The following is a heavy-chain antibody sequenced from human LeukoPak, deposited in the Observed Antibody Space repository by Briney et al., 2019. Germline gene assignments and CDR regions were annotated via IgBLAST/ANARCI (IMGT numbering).Heavy chain of an antibody. V-gene: IGHV4-39*01. J-gene: IGHJ3*02. Sequence: PSESLSLTCTVSGGSISSSNYYWGWIRQPPGKGLEWIGSLYYSGSTYYNPSLKSRVTISVDRSKNQFSLKLSSVTAADTAVYYCAKEGDRGAFDIWGQGTMVTVSS. CDR1: GGSISSSNYY. CDR2: LYYSGST. D-gene: IGHD1-26*01. CDR3: AKEGDRGAFDI.